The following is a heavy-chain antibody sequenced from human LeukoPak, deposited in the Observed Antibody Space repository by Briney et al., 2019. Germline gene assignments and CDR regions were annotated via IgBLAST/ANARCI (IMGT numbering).Heavy chain of an antibody. CDR1: GYTFTGYY. J-gene: IGHJ3*02. V-gene: IGHV1-46*01. CDR2: INPSGGST. Sequence: ASVKVSCKASGYTFTGYYMRWVRQAPGQGLEWMGIINPSGGSTSYAQKFQGRVTMTRDMSTSTVYMELSSLRSEDTAVYYCARVGYDYVWGSYRSETFDIWGQGTMVTVSS. D-gene: IGHD3-16*02. CDR3: ARVGYDYVWGSYRSETFDI.